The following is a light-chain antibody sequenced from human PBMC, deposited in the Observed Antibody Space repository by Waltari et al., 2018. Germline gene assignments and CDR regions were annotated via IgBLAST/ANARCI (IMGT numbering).Light chain of an antibody. CDR1: ESVGTD. Sequence: IVMTQSPVTMSVSPGEGVTLSCTASESVGTDVAWYRHKPGQPPRLLIYFGSTRATGVPARISGSGSGTDFSLTISSLESEDFAFYYCQQSRQWPRRTFGQGTKLE. CDR3: QQSRQWPRRT. CDR2: FGS. J-gene: IGKJ2*01. V-gene: IGKV3D-15*01.